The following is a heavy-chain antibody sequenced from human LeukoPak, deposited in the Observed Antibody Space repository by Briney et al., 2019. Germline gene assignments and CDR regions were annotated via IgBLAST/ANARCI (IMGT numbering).Heavy chain of an antibody. V-gene: IGHV3-48*04. CDR3: ARDPYSGNYGNYYYYYMDV. CDR1: GFTLSSYS. CDR2: ISSNSSTI. J-gene: IGHJ6*03. D-gene: IGHD1-26*01. Sequence: GGSLRLSCAASGFTLSSYSMNWVRQAPGKGLEWVSYISSNSSTIYYADSVKGRFTISRDNAKNSLYLQMNSLGPEDTAVYYCARDPYSGNYGNYYYYYMDVWGKGTTVTISS.